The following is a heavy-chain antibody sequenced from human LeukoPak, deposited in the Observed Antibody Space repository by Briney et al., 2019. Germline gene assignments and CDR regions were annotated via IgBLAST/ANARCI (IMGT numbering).Heavy chain of an antibody. CDR1: GGTFSSYA. J-gene: IGHJ6*03. D-gene: IGHD3-10*01. V-gene: IGHV1-69*13. CDR3: ARVITMVRGVIIKDYYYYYDMDV. CDR2: IIPIFGTA. Sequence: ASVTVSCTASGGTFSSYAISWVRQAPGQGLEWMGGIIPIFGTANYAQKFQGRVMITADESTSTAYMELSSLRSEDTAVYYCARVITMVRGVIIKDYYYYYDMDVWGKGTTVTVSS.